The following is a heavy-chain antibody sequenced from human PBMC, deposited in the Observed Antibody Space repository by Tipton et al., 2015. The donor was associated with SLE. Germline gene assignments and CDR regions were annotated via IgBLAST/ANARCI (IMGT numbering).Heavy chain of an antibody. D-gene: IGHD3-22*01. V-gene: IGHV3-21*01. CDR1: GFTFSTYT. CDR3: ARHSRNADYMDV. J-gene: IGHJ6*03. CDR2: FSGTNSHI. Sequence: GSLRLSCAASGFTFSTYTMTWVRQAPGKGLEWVSFFSGTNSHIYYADSLKGRFTISRDNAKNSLYLQMNSLRAEDSAVYYCARHSRNADYMDVWGKGTTVTVSS.